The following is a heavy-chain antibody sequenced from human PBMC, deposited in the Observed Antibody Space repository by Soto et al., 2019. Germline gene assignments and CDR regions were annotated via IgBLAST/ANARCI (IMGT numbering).Heavy chain of an antibody. CDR3: AKDRLAGGFDY. CDR1: GFTFSNYA. Sequence: SLRLSCAASGFTFSNYAMSWVRQAPGKGLEFVSLVIATACTTXYXXXXXXRXXXXXXXSRXXCYXXXXXLXXXXXXVYYCAKDRLAGGFDYWGQGTLVTVSS. J-gene: IGHJ4*02. CDR2: VIATACTT. D-gene: IGHD3-16*01. V-gene: IGHV3-23*01.